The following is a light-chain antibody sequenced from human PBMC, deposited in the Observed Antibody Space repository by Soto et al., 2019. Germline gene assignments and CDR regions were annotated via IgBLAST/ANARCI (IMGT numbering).Light chain of an antibody. J-gene: IGKJ1*01. CDR2: GAS. CDR1: QSVSSK. Sequence: EIVMTQSPATLSVSPGERATLSCRSSQSVSSKLAWYQQKPGQAPRLLIYGASTRATGIPARFSGSGSGTEFTLTISSLQPDDFATYYCQQYNSYSQTFGQGTKVEIK. CDR3: QQYNSYSQT. V-gene: IGKV3-15*01.